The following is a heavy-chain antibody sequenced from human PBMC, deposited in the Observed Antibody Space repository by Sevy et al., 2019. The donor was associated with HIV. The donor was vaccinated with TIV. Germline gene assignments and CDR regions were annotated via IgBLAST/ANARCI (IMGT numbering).Heavy chain of an antibody. CDR3: AKGWDWGVVVTAPPDY. CDR2: ISFDGSNK. V-gene: IGHV3-30*18. J-gene: IGHJ4*02. D-gene: IGHD2-21*02. Sequence: GGSLRLSCAASGFTFSSYGMHWVRQAPDKGLEWVAIISFDGSNKYYGDSVKGRFTISRDNSKNTLYLQMNSLRVEDTAVYYCAKGWDWGVVVTAPPDYWGQGTLVTVSS. CDR1: GFTFSSYG.